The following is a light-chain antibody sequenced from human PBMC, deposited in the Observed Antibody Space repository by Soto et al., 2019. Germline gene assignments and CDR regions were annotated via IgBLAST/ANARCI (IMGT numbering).Light chain of an antibody. CDR2: DAS. V-gene: IGKV1-33*01. CDR3: QQCDSLPLT. CDR1: QDISNR. Sequence: DIQMTQSPSSLSASVGDRVTITCQASQDISNRLNWYQQKPGRAPKLLIYDASNLETGVPSRVSGSGSGTDFTFTISSLQPQDFATYYCQQCDSLPLTFGGGTKVEIK. J-gene: IGKJ4*01.